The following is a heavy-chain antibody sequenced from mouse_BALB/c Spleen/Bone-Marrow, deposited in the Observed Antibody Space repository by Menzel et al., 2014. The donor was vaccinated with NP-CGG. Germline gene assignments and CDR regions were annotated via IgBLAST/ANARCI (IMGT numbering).Heavy chain of an antibody. J-gene: IGHJ2*01. CDR3: TRTYEYFDY. CDR2: IYPSDNYT. D-gene: IGHD2-3*01. CDR1: GYTFTSYW. Sequence: QVQLKESGSELVRPGASVKLSCKTSGYTFTSYWINWVKQRPGQGLEWIGNIYPSDNYTNYNQKFKDKATLTVDISSTTAYMQLSSPTSEDSAVYYCTRTYEYFDYWGQGTTLTGSS. V-gene: IGHV1-69*02.